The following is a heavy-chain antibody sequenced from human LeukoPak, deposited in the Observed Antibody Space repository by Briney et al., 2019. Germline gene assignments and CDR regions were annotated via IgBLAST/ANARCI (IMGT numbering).Heavy chain of an antibody. CDR3: SSIPPDDYGSGSPRDYFDY. D-gene: IGHD3-10*01. J-gene: IGHJ4*02. CDR2: IYPGDSDT. Sequence: GESLKISCKGSGYSFTSYWIGWVRQMPGKGLEWMGIIYPGDSDTRYSPSFQGQVTISADKSISTAYLPWSSLKASDTAMYYCSSIPPDDYGSGSPRDYFDYWGQGTLVTVSS. CDR1: GYSFTSYW. V-gene: IGHV5-51*01.